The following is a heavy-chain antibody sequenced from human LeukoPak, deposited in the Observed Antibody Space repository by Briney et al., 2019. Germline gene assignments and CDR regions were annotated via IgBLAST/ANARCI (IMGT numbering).Heavy chain of an antibody. Sequence: ASVTVSCKASGYTFTRYGISWVRQAPGQGLEWMGWINPNNGNTNYVQKLQGRVTMTTDTSTSTAYMELSSLRSEDTAVYYCAREGHSVFDYWGQGTLVTVSS. V-gene: IGHV1-18*01. J-gene: IGHJ4*02. CDR2: INPNNGNT. D-gene: IGHD6-13*01. CDR1: GYTFTRYG. CDR3: AREGHSVFDY.